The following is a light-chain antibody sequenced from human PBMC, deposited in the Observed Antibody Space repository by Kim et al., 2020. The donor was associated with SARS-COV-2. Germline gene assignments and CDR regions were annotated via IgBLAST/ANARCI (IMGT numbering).Light chain of an antibody. CDR3: QQYSSSPAT. CDR2: GAS. V-gene: IGKV3-20*01. J-gene: IGKJ1*01. CDR1: QSVGSNY. Sequence: SPGDRATLSCRASQSVGSNYLAWYQQKPGQAPRLLIYGASSRATGIPDRFSGSGSGTDFTLTITRLGPEDFAVYYCQQYSSSPATFGQGTKVDIK.